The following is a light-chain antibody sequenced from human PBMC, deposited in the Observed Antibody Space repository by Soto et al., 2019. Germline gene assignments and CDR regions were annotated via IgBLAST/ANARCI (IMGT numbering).Light chain of an antibody. Sequence: QSVLTQPASVSGSPGQSITISCPGTSSDVGGYNYVSWYQQHPGKAPKFMIYDVSNRPSGVSNRFSGSKSGNTASPTISGLQAEDEADYYCSSYTTSNTRQIVFGTGTKVTVL. J-gene: IGLJ1*01. CDR3: SSYTTSNTRQIV. V-gene: IGLV2-14*01. CDR1: SSDVGGYNY. CDR2: DVS.